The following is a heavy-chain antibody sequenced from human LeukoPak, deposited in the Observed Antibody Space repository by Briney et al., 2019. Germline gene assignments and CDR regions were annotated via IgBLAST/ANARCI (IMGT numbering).Heavy chain of an antibody. D-gene: IGHD6-13*01. CDR3: ARDTPQHLKRYDY. J-gene: IGHJ4*02. CDR1: GYNFDKFG. Sequence: ASVKVSCKASGYNFDKFGIAWVRQAPGQGLEWMGWINTHSGNTKYAQDIQGRVTMTTDTSTSTVYMELRSLRSDDTAVYFCARDTPQHLKRYDYWGQGTQVTVSS. CDR2: INTHSGNT. V-gene: IGHV1-18*01.